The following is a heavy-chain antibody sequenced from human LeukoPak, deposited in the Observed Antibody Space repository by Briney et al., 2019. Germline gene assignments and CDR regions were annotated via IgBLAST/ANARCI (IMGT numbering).Heavy chain of an antibody. CDR2: IYHSGST. J-gene: IGHJ4*02. V-gene: IGHV4-38-2*01. CDR1: GYSISSGYY. D-gene: IGHD2-2*01. CDR3: ARVRGYCSSTICYRYYFDY. Sequence: PSETLSLTCAVSGYSISSGYYWGWIRQPPGKGLEWIGTIYHSGSTYYNPSLKSRFTISVDTSRNQFSLKLTSVTAADTAVYYCARVRGYCSSTICYRYYFDYWGQGTLVTVSS.